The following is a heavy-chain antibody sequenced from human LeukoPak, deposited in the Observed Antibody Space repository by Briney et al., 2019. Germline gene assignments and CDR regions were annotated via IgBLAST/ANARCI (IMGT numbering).Heavy chain of an antibody. J-gene: IGHJ4*02. D-gene: IGHD4-17*01. CDR3: AGARNGDYRWDY. CDR2: IHAADSHT. Sequence: GESLQISCRDSGYSFTNYWIGWVRQMPGKGLEWMGIIHAADSHTKYSPTFQGQVTISVDKSLSTAYLQWSGLKASDTAIYYCAGARNGDYRWDYWGQGTLVTVSS. CDR1: GYSFTNYW. V-gene: IGHV5-51*01.